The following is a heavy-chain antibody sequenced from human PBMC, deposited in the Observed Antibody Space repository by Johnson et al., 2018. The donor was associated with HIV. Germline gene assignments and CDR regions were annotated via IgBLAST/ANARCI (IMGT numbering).Heavy chain of an antibody. CDR1: GFTFSTYG. J-gene: IGHJ3*02. CDR3: AKDERQMGGWSHAFDI. V-gene: IGHV3-33*03. Sequence: QVQLVESGGGVVQPGRSLRLSCAASGFTFSTYGMHWVRQAPGKGLEWVAAMWYDGSNKYYADSVKGRFTISRDNSKNTLYLQMNSLRAEDTAVYYCAKDERQMGGWSHAFDIWGQGTMVTVSS. CDR2: MWYDGSNK. D-gene: IGHD3-16*01.